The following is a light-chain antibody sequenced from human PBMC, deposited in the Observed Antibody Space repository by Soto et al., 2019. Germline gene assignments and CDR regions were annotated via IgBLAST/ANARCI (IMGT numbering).Light chain of an antibody. V-gene: IGKV3-15*01. J-gene: IGKJ5*01. CDR2: RAS. CDR3: QQYNSWPIT. CDR1: QSVSDN. Sequence: EVLMTQSPDTLYVSPGERVTLSCRASQSVSDNLAWYQQKPGQGPRLLVYRASTRTLGIPARFSGSESVTEFTLTISSLQSEDFAFYYCQQYNSWPITFGQGTRREIK.